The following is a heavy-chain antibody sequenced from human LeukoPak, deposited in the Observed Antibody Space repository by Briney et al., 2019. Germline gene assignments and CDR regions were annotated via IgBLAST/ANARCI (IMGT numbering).Heavy chain of an antibody. CDR2: ISSSSSYI. CDR1: GCTFSSYS. CDR3: ARGRLAGYSRSPDFDY. V-gene: IGHV3-21*01. Sequence: GGSLRLSCAASGCTFSSYSMNWVRQAPGKGLEWVSSISSSSSYIYDADSVKGRFTISRDNAKNSLYLQMDSLRVDDTAVYYCARGRLAGYSRSPDFDYWGQGTLVTVSS. J-gene: IGHJ4*02. D-gene: IGHD6-13*01.